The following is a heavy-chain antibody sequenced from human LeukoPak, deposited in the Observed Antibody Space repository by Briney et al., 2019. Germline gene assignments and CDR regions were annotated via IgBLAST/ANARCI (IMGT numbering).Heavy chain of an antibody. CDR2: ISSSGGER. Sequence: GGSLRLSCAASGFTFNDYGMNWVSQAPGKGLEWVASISSSGGERYLADSLKGRFTVSRDNSKNTLYLQMNSLRAEDTAVYYCARKSYAPGSLSFSDYWGQGTLVTVSS. D-gene: IGHD3-10*01. V-gene: IGHV3-23*01. CDR3: ARKSYAPGSLSFSDY. CDR1: GFTFNDYG. J-gene: IGHJ4*02.